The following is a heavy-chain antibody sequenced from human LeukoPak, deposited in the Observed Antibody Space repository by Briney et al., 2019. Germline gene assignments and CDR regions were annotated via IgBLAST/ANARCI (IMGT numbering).Heavy chain of an antibody. D-gene: IGHD1-1*01. CDR1: GGSFSGYY. CDR2: INHSGST. V-gene: IGHV4-34*01. J-gene: IGHJ6*02. Sequence: SETLSLTCAVYGGSFSGYYWSWIRQPPGKGLEWIGEINHSGSTNYNPSLKSRVTISVDRSKNQFSLKLSSVTAADTAVYYCARGREQLGYYGMDVWGQGTTVTVSS. CDR3: ARGREQLGYYGMDV.